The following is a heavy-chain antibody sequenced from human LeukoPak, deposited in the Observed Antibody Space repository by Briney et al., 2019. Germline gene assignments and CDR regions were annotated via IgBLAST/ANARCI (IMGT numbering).Heavy chain of an antibody. V-gene: IGHV3-74*01. Sequence: PGGSLRLSCAASGFTFSSYAMSWVRQAPGKGLVWVSRINSDGSSTSYADSVKGRFTISRDNAKNTLYLQMNSLRAEDTAVYYCARASRGHYGSGSYPFDPWGQGTLVTVSS. CDR1: GFTFSSYA. J-gene: IGHJ5*02. D-gene: IGHD3-10*01. CDR2: INSDGSST. CDR3: ARASRGHYGSGSYPFDP.